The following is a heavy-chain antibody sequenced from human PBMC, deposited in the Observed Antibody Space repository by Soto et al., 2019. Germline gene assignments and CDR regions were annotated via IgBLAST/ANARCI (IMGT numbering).Heavy chain of an antibody. CDR1: GGSISSDGCY. CDR2: ISYSGST. J-gene: IGHJ6*02. CDR3: VRDRNILDGSGFSYYYYGMDV. Sequence: QVQLQESGPGLAKPSQTLSLTCTVSGGSISSDGCYWNWIRQHPGKVLEWIGYISYSGSTYYNPSLKSRVTISVDTSKNQFSLKLSSVTAADTAVYYCVRDRNILDGSGFSYYYYGMDVWGQGTTVTVSS. V-gene: IGHV4-31*03. D-gene: IGHD3-22*01.